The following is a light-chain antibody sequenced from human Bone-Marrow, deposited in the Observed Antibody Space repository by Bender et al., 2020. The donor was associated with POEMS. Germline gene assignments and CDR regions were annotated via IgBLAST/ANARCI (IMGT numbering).Light chain of an antibody. CDR2: LNVDGGH. CDR3: QTWVSGMRVI. J-gene: IGLJ2*01. Sequence: QLLLTQSPSASASLGATVKLTCTLSSELSVYAIAWHQQRPEKGPRFLMKLNVDGGHIKGDGLPDRFSGSSSGAERYLIISNLQSEDEADYYCQTWVSGMRVIFGGGTKVTV. V-gene: IGLV4-69*02. CDR1: SELSVYA.